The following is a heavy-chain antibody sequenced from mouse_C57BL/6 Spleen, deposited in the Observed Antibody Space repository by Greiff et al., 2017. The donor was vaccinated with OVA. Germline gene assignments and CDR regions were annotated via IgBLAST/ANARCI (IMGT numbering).Heavy chain of an antibody. CDR2: INPNNGGT. CDR3: ARSEGYDGNTDY. D-gene: IGHD2-3*01. Sequence: EVQLQQSGPELVKPGASVKISCKASGYTFTDYYMNWVKQSHGKSLEWIGDINPNNGGTSYNQKFKGKATLTVDKSSSTAYMELRSLTSEDSAVYYCARSEGYDGNTDYWGQGTTLTVSS. J-gene: IGHJ2*01. CDR1: GYTFTDYY. V-gene: IGHV1-26*01.